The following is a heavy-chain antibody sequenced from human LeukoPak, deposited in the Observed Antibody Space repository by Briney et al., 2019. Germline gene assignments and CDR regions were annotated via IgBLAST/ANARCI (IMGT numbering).Heavy chain of an antibody. V-gene: IGHV4-4*07. CDR2: IYTSGST. CDR3: ANSIDFDYGDYYFDY. J-gene: IGHJ4*02. CDR1: GGSISSYY. Sequence: PSETLSLTCTVSGGSISSYYWSWIRQPAGKGLEWTGRIYTSGSTNYNPSLKSRVTMSVDTSKNQFSLKLSSVTAADTAVYYCANSIDFDYGDYYFDYWGQGALVTISS. D-gene: IGHD4-17*01.